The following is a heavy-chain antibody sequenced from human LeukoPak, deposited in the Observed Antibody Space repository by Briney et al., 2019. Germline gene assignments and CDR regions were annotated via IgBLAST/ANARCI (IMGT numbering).Heavy chain of an antibody. D-gene: IGHD2-15*01. CDR1: GGSFSSNY. J-gene: IGHJ4*02. CDR3: AAYQWWFQNDV. V-gene: IGHV4-34*01. CDR2: IYPSGDT. Sequence: PSETLSLTCDFSGGSFSSNYWSWFRQPPGGGLEWIAEIYPSGDTKYNPSLTGRVTISADRSRGHLFLGLSPVIAADTAVYYCAAYQWWFQNDVWGQGTLVTVSS.